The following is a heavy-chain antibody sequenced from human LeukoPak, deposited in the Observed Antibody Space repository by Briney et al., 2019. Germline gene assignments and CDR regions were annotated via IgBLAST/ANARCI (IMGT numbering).Heavy chain of an antibody. V-gene: IGHV3-30*18. J-gene: IGHJ4*02. Sequence: GGSLRLSCAASGFTFSNYGMHWVRQAPGKGLEWVGDISYDGSNKNYADSVRGRFAISRDNSKNTLYLQMNSLRAEDTAVYYCAKGFGITIFGVVTYWGQGTLVTVSS. CDR3: AKGFGITIFGVVTY. D-gene: IGHD3-3*01. CDR1: GFTFSNYG. CDR2: ISYDGSNK.